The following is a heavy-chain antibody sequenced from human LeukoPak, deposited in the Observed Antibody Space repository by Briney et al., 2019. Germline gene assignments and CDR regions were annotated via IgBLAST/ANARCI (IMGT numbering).Heavy chain of an antibody. CDR1: GYTFTSYY. D-gene: IGHD2-2*02. CDR3: ARGRCSSTSCYTGYYYYMDV. J-gene: IGHJ6*03. V-gene: IGHV1-46*01. CDR2: INPSGGST. Sequence: ASVKVSCKASGYTFTSYYMHWARQAPGQGLEWMGIINPSGGSTSYAQKFQGRVTMTRDMSTSTVYMELSSLRSEDTAVYYCARGRCSSTSCYTGYYYYMDVWGKGTTVTVSS.